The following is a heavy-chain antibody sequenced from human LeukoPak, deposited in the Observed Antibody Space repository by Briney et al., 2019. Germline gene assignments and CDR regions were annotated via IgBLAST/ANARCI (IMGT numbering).Heavy chain of an antibody. CDR2: INTNTGNP. CDR1: GYTFTSYA. Sequence: ASVKVSCKASGYTFTSYAMNWVRQAPGQGLEWMGWINTNTGNPTYAQGFTGRVVFSLDTSVSTAYLQVSSLKAEDTAVYYCARTGYSSGWYFDYYYYMDVWGKGTTVTVCS. J-gene: IGHJ6*03. V-gene: IGHV7-4-1*02. CDR3: ARTGYSSGWYFDYYYYMDV. D-gene: IGHD6-19*01.